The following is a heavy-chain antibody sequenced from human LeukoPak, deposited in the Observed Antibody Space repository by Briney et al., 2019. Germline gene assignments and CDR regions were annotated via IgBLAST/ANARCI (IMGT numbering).Heavy chain of an antibody. V-gene: IGHV1-46*01. Sequence: ASVKVSCKASGYTFTSYYMQWVRQAPGQGLEWMGIINPSGGSTSYAQKFQGRVTMTRDTSTSTVYMELSSLRSEDTAVYYCARDLSQMTTVTTPLGYWGQGTLVTVSS. CDR1: GYTFTSYY. CDR2: INPSGGST. J-gene: IGHJ4*02. CDR3: ARDLSQMTTVTTPLGY. D-gene: IGHD4-17*01.